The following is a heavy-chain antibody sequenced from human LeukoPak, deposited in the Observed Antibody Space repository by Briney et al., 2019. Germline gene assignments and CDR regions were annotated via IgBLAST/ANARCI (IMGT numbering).Heavy chain of an antibody. J-gene: IGHJ4*02. CDR3: ARGVVVTAIFDY. D-gene: IGHD2-21*02. V-gene: IGHV4-34*01. CDR2: IYHSGST. CDR1: GGSFSGYY. Sequence: SETLSLTCAVYGGSFSGYYWSWIRQPPGKGLEWIGYIYHSGSTYYNPSLKSRVTISVDRSKNQFSLKLSSVTAADTAVYYCARGVVVTAIFDYWGQGTLVTVSS.